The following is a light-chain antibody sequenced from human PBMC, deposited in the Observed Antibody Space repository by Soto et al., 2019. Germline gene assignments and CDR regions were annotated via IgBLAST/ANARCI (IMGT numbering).Light chain of an antibody. J-gene: IGLJ1*01. Sequence: QSVLTQPRSVSGSPGQSVTISCTGTSSDVGGYNYVSWYRQHPGKAPKLMIYDVSKRPSGVPDRFSGSKSGNTASLTISGPQAEDEADYYCCSYAGSSFYVFGTGTKVTVL. CDR3: CSYAGSSFYV. V-gene: IGLV2-11*01. CDR1: SSDVGGYNY. CDR2: DVS.